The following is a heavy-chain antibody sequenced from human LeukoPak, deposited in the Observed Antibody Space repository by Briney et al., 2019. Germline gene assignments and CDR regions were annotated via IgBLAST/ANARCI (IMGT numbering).Heavy chain of an antibody. CDR1: GFTFSSYS. J-gene: IGHJ4*02. D-gene: IGHD3-10*01. V-gene: IGHV3-21*01. CDR2: ISSSSSYI. Sequence: KSGGSLRLSCAASGFTFSSYSMNWVRQAPGKGREWVSSISSSSSYIYYADSVKGRFTISRDNAKNSLYLQMNSLRAEDTAVYYCAREEYYYGSGSLDYWGQGTLVTVSS. CDR3: AREEYYYGSGSLDY.